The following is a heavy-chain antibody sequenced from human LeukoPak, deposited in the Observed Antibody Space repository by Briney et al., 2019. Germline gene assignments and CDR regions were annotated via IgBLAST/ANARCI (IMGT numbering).Heavy chain of an antibody. CDR2: IIPIFGTA. V-gene: IGHV1-69*05. CDR3: AREGGDYCSSTSCSLDY. CDR1: GGTFSSYA. J-gene: IGHJ4*02. Sequence: SVKVSCKASGGTFSSYAISWVRQAPGQGLEWMGGIIPIFGTANYAQKFQGRVTITTDESTSTAYMELSSLRSEDTAVYYCAREGGDYCSSTSCSLDYWGQGTLVTVSS. D-gene: IGHD2-2*01.